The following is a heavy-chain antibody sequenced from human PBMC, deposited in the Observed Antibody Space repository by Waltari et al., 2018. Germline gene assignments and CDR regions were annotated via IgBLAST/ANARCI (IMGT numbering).Heavy chain of an antibody. Sequence: QVQLVQSGAEVKKPGASVKVSCKASGYTFTRYYMPWVRPAPGQGLEWMGRINPSGGSTSYAQKFQGRVTMTRDTSTSTVYMELSSLRSEDTAVYFCASSTTVTTNWYFDLWGRGTLVTVSS. CDR3: ASSTTVTTNWYFDL. V-gene: IGHV1-46*01. J-gene: IGHJ2*01. CDR1: GYTFTRYY. D-gene: IGHD4-17*01. CDR2: INPSGGST.